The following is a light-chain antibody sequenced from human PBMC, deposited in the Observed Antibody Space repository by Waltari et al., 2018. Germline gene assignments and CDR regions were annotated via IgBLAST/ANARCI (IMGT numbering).Light chain of an antibody. Sequence: EGALTQTPGTLSLPPGETATLSCRASQSIGRYLVWYQQKSGQAPRLLIYGASTRATGIPDRFSGSGSGTDFSLTLSSLEAEDFAVYYCQNHERLPATFGQGTKVEIK. V-gene: IGKV3-20*01. CDR3: QNHERLPAT. CDR2: GAS. CDR1: QSIGRY. J-gene: IGKJ1*01.